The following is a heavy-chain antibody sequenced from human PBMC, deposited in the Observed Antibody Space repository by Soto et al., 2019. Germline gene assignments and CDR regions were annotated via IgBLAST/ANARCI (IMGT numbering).Heavy chain of an antibody. CDR3: ARLDYYYYLDV. V-gene: IGHV4-59*12. Sequence: QGQLQESGPGLVRPSETLSLTCTVSGASITSYYWSWFRQSSGKGLEWIGYIHYSGSTNYNPSLESRVTMSIDTSESQFSLRLRSVTAADTAVYYCARLDYYYYLDVWGKGTAVTVSS. J-gene: IGHJ6*03. CDR2: IHYSGST. CDR1: GASITSYY.